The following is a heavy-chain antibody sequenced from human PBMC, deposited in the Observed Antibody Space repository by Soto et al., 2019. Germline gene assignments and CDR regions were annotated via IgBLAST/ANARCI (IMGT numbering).Heavy chain of an antibody. CDR2: INHSGST. V-gene: IGHV4-34*01. J-gene: IGHJ4*02. CDR1: GGSFSGYY. CDR3: ARGRGIAAPADVGGDY. D-gene: IGHD6-13*01. Sequence: SETLSLTCAVYGGSFSGYYWSWIRQPPGKGLEWIGEINHSGSTNYNPSLKSRVTISVDTSKNQFSLKLSSVTAADTAVYYCARGRGIAAPADVGGDYWGQGTLVTVS.